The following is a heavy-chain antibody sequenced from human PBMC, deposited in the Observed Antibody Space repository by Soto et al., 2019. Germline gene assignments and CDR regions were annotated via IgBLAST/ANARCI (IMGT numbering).Heavy chain of an antibody. V-gene: IGHV3-73*01. D-gene: IGHD3-22*01. CDR3: TRHTYYYDSSGYPRDAFDI. CDR1: GFTFSGSA. CDR2: IRSKANSYAT. J-gene: IGHJ3*02. Sequence: GGSLRLSCAASGFTFSGSAMHWVRQASGKGLEWVGRIRSKANSYATAYAASVKGRFTISRDDSKNTAYLQMNSLKTEDTAVYYCTRHTYYYDSSGYPRDAFDIWGQGTMVPVSS.